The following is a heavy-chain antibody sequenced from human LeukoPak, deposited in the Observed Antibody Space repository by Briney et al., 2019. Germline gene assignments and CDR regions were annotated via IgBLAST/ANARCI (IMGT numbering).Heavy chain of an antibody. CDR3: VSITMIVVVIDY. V-gene: IGHV3-23*01. CDR2: ISGSGGST. J-gene: IGHJ4*02. Sequence: HAGGSLRLSCAASGFTFSSYAMSWVRQAPGKGLEWVSAISGSGGSTYYADSVKGRFTISRDNSKNTLYPQMNSLRAEDTAVYYCVSITMIVVVIDYWGQGTLVTVSS. D-gene: IGHD3-22*01. CDR1: GFTFSSYA.